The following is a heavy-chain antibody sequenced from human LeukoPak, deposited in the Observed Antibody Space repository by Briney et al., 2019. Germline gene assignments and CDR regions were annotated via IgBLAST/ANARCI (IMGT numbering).Heavy chain of an antibody. CDR2: IYTSGST. Sequence: SETLSLTCTVSGGSISGGSYYWSWIRQPAGKGLEWIGRIYTSGSTNYNPSLKSRVTISVDTSKNQFSLKLSSVTAADTAVYYCARSRWLLPNNWFDPWGQGTLVTVSS. CDR1: GGSISGGSYY. V-gene: IGHV4-61*02. J-gene: IGHJ5*02. D-gene: IGHD3-22*01. CDR3: ARSRWLLPNNWFDP.